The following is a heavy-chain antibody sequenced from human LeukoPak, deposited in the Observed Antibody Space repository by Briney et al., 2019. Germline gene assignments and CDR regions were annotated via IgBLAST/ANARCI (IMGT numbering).Heavy chain of an antibody. V-gene: IGHV4-61*01. J-gene: IGHJ4*02. CDR3: ARGRSYGFDFDS. CDR2: KYYSGST. D-gene: IGHD5-18*01. Sequence: PSETLSLTCDVSGVSINTCCYYWTWIRQPPGKGLMWIGYKYYSGSTRYNSSLRSRLTISLDSSKNQFSLRLTSVTAADTAVYYCARGRSYGFDFDSWGPGTLVIVST. CDR1: GVSINTCCYY.